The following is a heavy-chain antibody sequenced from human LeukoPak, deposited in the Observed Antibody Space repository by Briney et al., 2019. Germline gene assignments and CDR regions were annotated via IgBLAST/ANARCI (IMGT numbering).Heavy chain of an antibody. CDR3: ARDLKRGYSSGRYSWGTGSSNDY. D-gene: IGHD6-19*01. CDR1: GYTFTSYG. Sequence: ASVKVSCKASGYTFTSYGISWVRQAPGQGLEWMGWISGYNGNTNYAQEKLQGRVTMTTDTSTSTAYTELRSLRSGDTAVYYCARDLKRGYSSGRYSWGTGSSNDYWGQGTLVTVSS. CDR2: ISGYNGNT. V-gene: IGHV1-18*01. J-gene: IGHJ4*02.